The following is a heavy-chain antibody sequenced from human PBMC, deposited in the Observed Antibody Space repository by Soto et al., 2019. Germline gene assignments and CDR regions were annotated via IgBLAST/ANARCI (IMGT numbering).Heavy chain of an antibody. Sequence: GASVKVCCKASGYTFTSSYMHFVRQAPGQGLEWMGIINPSGGSTSYAQKFQGRVTMTRDTSTSTVYMELSSLRSEDTAVYYCARVGAYYDSSGYYPVAFDIWGQGTMVTVSS. CDR3: ARVGAYYDSSGYYPVAFDI. D-gene: IGHD3-22*01. J-gene: IGHJ3*02. CDR1: GYTFTSSY. V-gene: IGHV1-46*01. CDR2: INPSGGST.